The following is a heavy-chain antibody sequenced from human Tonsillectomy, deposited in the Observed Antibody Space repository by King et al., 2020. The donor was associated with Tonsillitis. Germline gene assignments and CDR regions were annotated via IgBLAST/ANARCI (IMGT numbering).Heavy chain of an antibody. D-gene: IGHD1-26*01. Sequence: VQLVESGGGLVQPGGSLRLSCAASGFTFSSYAMSWVRQAPGKGLEWVSAISGSGGSTYYADSVKGRFTISRDNSKNTLYLQMNSLRAEDTAVYYCAKDQFMGATEISWDSFDIWGQGTMVTVSS. CDR2: ISGSGGST. V-gene: IGHV3-23*04. CDR1: GFTFSSYA. J-gene: IGHJ3*02. CDR3: AKDQFMGATEISWDSFDI.